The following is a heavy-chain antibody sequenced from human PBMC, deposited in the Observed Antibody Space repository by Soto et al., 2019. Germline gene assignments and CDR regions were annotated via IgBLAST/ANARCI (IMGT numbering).Heavy chain of an antibody. V-gene: IGHV1-8*01. J-gene: IGHJ6*02. D-gene: IGHD6-13*01. CDR1: GYTFTSYD. Sequence: ASVKVSCKASGYTFTSYDINWVRQATGQGLEWMGWMNPNSGNTGYEQKFQGRVTMTRNTSISTAYMELSSLRSEDTAVYYCAKWSNSSSWQVYGMDVWGQGTTVTVSS. CDR2: MNPNSGNT. CDR3: AKWSNSSSWQVYGMDV.